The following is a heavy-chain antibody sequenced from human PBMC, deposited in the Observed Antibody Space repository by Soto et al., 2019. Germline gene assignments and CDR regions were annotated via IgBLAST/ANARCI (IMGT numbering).Heavy chain of an antibody. CDR3: AKEARGCSSTSCYTRGYSDY. Sequence: PGGSLRLSCAASGFTFSSYAMSWVRQAPGKGLEWVSAISGSGGSTYYADSVKGRFTISRDNSKNTLYLQMNSLRAEDTAVYYCAKEARGCSSTSCYTRGYSDYWGQGTLVTVSS. V-gene: IGHV3-23*01. J-gene: IGHJ4*02. D-gene: IGHD2-2*02. CDR2: ISGSGGST. CDR1: GFTFSSYA.